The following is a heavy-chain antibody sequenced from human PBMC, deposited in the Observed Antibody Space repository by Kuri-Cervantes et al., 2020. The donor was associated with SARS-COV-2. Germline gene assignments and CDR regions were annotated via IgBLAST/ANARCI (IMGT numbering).Heavy chain of an antibody. CDR2: IYYSGST. Sequence: SETLSLTCAVYGGSFSGYYWSWIRQPPGRGLEWIGYIYYSGSTNYNPSLKSRVTISVDTSKNHFSLRLNSMTAADTAVYYCARLRYSNGWYFDYWGQGTLVTVSS. CDR3: ARLRYSNGWYFDY. CDR1: GGSFSGYY. D-gene: IGHD6-19*01. J-gene: IGHJ4*02. V-gene: IGHV4-59*08.